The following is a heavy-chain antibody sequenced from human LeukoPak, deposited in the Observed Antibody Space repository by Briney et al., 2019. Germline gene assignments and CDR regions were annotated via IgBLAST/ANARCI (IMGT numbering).Heavy chain of an antibody. V-gene: IGHV4-38-2*02. CDR3: ARENEMVRGVSGFDY. J-gene: IGHJ4*02. D-gene: IGHD3-10*01. CDR1: GYSISSGYY. Sequence: SETLSLTCTVSGYSISSGYYRGWIRPPPGEGLEWIGSIYHSGSTYYNPSLKSRVTISVDTSKNQFSLKLSSVTAADTAVYYCARENEMVRGVSGFDYWGQGTLVTVSS. CDR2: IYHSGST.